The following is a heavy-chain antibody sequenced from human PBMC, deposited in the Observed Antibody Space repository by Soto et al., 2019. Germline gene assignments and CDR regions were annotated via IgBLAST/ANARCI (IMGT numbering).Heavy chain of an antibody. CDR2: INHSGIT. J-gene: IGHJ6*02. CDR1: GGSFSGYY. V-gene: IGHV4-34*01. CDR3: ARRPPKRGYIAVRVVFYYYGMDV. D-gene: IGHD6-6*01. Sequence: SETLSLTYAVYGGSFSGYYWSWIRQPPWKWLQCSWEINHSGITNYTPPLKSRVPKSVDTPKTQFSLKLSSVTAANTAVYYCARRPPKRGYIAVRVVFYYYGMDVWAQGPRVTVS.